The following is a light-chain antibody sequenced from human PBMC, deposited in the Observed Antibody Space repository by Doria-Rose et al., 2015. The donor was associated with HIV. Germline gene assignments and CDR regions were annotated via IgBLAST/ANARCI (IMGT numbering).Light chain of an antibody. CDR1: QSVGTN. Sequence: SGTLSVSPGHRATLSCRASQSVGTNLAWYQQKRGQPPRLLIYGASTRATDIPARFSGSGSGTEFTLSISSLQSEDFAVYYCQQYNKGPPFTFGPGTKVDIK. CDR3: QQYNKGPPFT. J-gene: IGKJ3*01. V-gene: IGKV3-15*01. CDR2: GAS.